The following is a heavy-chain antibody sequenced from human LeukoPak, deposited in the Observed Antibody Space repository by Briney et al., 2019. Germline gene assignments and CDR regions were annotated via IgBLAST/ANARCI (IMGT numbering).Heavy chain of an antibody. V-gene: IGHV3-74*01. CDR2: INNDGSST. CDR3: TRDWGPDGMVV. Sequence: GGSLRLSCAASRFTFSTYSMHWVRQAPGKGLVWVSRINNDGSSTNYADSVKGRFTISRDNAKNTLYLQMNSLRAEDTAVYYCTRDWGPDGMVVWGQGTTVTVSS. D-gene: IGHD3-16*01. CDR1: RFTFSTYS. J-gene: IGHJ6*02.